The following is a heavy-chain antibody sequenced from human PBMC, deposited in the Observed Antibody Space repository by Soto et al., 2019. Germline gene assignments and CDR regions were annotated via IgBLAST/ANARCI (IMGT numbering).Heavy chain of an antibody. Sequence: SVKVSCKASGDTFSSYAISWVRQAPGQGLEWMGGIIPIFGTANYAQKFQGRVTITADESTSTAYMELSSLRAEDTAVYYCARSTTISYTSDIVVVPAANRSPPRYGMDVWGQGTTVTVSS. CDR1: GDTFSSYA. D-gene: IGHD2-2*01. V-gene: IGHV1-69*13. CDR2: IIPIFGTA. J-gene: IGHJ6*02. CDR3: ARSTTISYTSDIVVVPAANRSPPRYGMDV.